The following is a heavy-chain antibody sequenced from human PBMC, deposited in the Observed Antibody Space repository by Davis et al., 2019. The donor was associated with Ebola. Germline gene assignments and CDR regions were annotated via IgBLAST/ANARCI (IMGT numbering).Heavy chain of an antibody. V-gene: IGHV3-7*03. D-gene: IGHD3-3*01. CDR2: IKQDGSEK. CDR1: GFTFSSYW. J-gene: IGHJ4*02. CDR3: ARVFDSVNYFDY. Sequence: GESLKISCAASGFTFSSYWMSWVRQAPGKGLEWVANIKQDGSEKYYVDSVKGRFTISRDNAKNSLYLQMNSLRAEDTAVYYCARVFDSVNYFDYWGQGTLVTVSS.